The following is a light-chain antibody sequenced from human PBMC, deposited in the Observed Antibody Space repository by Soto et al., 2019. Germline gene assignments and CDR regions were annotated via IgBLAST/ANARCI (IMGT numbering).Light chain of an antibody. Sequence: EIVLTQSPGTLSLSPGERATLSCRASQSVSSSYLAWYQQKPGQAPTLLIYGASSRATGIPDRFSGSGSGTDFTLTISRLEPEDFAVYYCPQYGSSPFGQGTRLEIK. CDR3: PQYGSSP. V-gene: IGKV3-20*01. CDR2: GAS. J-gene: IGKJ5*01. CDR1: QSVSSSY.